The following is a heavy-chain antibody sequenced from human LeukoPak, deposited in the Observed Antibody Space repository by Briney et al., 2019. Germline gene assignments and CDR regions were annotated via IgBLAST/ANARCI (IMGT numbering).Heavy chain of an antibody. V-gene: IGHV4-34*01. CDR3: ARNSRVYATSYYYYYYMDV. Sequence: PSETLSLTCAAYGGSFSGYYWSWIRQPPGKGLEWIGETNHSGSTNYNPSLKSRVTVSVDTSKNQFSLKLSSVTAADTVVYYCARNSRVYATSYYYYYYMDVWGKGTTVTVSS. CDR2: TNHSGST. D-gene: IGHD2-8*01. CDR1: GGSFSGYY. J-gene: IGHJ6*03.